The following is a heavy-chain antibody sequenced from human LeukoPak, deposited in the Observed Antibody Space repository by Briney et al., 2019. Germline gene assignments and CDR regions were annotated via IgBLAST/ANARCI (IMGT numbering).Heavy chain of an antibody. CDR3: ARDFYPSRSHRDI. V-gene: IGHV3-11*04. Sequence: GGSLRLSCAASGFTFSDYYMSWIRQAPGKGLEWVSYISSSGSTIYYADSVKGRFTISRANAKNSLYLQMNSLRAEDTPVYYCARDFYPSRSHRDIWGQGTMVTVSS. CDR2: ISSSGSTI. J-gene: IGHJ3*02. CDR1: GFTFSDYY. D-gene: IGHD2/OR15-2a*01.